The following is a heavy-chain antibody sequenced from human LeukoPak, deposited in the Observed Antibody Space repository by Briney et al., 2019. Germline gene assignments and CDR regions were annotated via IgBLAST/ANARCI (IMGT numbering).Heavy chain of an antibody. CDR1: GGSISSNNCY. Sequence: SETLSLTCTVSGGSISSNNCYWGWIRQPPGKGLEWIGTISYSGSTWYNPSLKSRVTMSVDTSKNQFSLKLSSVTAADTAMYYCGGSGRGGLKSGVDYWGQGTLVTVSS. V-gene: IGHV4-39*01. D-gene: IGHD6-25*01. CDR3: GGSGRGGLKSGVDY. J-gene: IGHJ4*02. CDR2: ISYSGST.